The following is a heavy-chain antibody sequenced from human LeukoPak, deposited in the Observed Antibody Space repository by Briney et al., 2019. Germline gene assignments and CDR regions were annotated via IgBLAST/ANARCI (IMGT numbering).Heavy chain of an antibody. D-gene: IGHD2/OR15-2a*01. CDR3: VSFYETY. Sequence: XXGLVWVSHINSVGSWTSYADSVKGRFTISKDNAKNTVYLQMNSLRAEDTAVYYCVSFYETYWGRGTLVTVSS. V-gene: IGHV3-74*01. CDR2: INSVGSWT. J-gene: IGHJ4*02.